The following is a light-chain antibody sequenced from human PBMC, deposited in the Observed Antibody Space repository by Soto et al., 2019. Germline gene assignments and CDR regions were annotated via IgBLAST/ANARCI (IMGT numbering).Light chain of an antibody. CDR2: EAS. CDR3: QQYNSYLWT. V-gene: IGKV1-5*03. J-gene: IGKJ1*01. CDR1: QSISSW. Sequence: DIHMSQSPATLSACVVDIFTITFGASQSISSWLAWYQQKPGKAPKLLIYEASNLESGVPSRFSGSGSGTEFTLTISSLRPDDFATYYCQQYNSYLWTFGQGTKVDI.